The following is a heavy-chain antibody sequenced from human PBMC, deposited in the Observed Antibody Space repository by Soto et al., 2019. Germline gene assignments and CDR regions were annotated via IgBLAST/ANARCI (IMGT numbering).Heavy chain of an antibody. CDR2: ISWDSYSI. V-gene: IGHV3-9*01. CDR1: GFTFDDYG. CDR3: AKARGGIDY. J-gene: IGHJ4*02. D-gene: IGHD3-16*01. Sequence: EVQLVESGGGLVQPGRSLRLSCVGSGFTFDDYGMHWVRQAPGKGLEWVSGISWDSYSIGYADSVKGRFTISRDNGKNSLYLQMNSLKSEDTALYYRAKARGGIDYWGQGTLVTVSS.